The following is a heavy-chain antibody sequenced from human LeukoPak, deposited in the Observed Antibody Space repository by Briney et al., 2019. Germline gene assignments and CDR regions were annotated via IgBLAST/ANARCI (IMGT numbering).Heavy chain of an antibody. Sequence: GGSLRLSCAASGFTFRSYSMNWVRQAPGKGLDWVAVISNDGSKKYYADSVKGRFTISRDNSKNTLSLQVSSLRTEDTAVYYCAKDRYSYAFEYSDSWGQGTLVTVSS. CDR1: GFTFRSYS. V-gene: IGHV3-30*18. CDR3: AKDRYSYAFEYSDS. D-gene: IGHD5-18*01. CDR2: ISNDGSKK. J-gene: IGHJ4*02.